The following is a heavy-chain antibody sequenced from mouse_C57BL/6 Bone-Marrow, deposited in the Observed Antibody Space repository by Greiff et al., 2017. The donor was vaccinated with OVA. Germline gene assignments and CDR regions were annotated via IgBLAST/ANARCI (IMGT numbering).Heavy chain of an antibody. CDR1: GYTFTSYT. CDR2: IKPSRGYT. D-gene: IGHD1-1*01. CDR3: ARCPLISFGSSPYYFDY. J-gene: IGHJ2*01. Sequence: QVQLKESGAELARPGASVKMSCKASGYTFTSYTMHWVKQRPGQGLEWIGYIKPSRGYTKYNQTFKDKATLTADKSSSTAYMQLSSLTSENHAVYYCARCPLISFGSSPYYFDYWGQGTTLTVSS. V-gene: IGHV1-4*01.